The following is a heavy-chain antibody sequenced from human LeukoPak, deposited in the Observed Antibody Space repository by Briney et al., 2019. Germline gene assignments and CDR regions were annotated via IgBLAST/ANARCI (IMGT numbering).Heavy chain of an antibody. Sequence: ASVKVSCKASGFTFTSSAMQWVRQARGQRLEWIGWIVVGSGSTNYAQKFQERVTITRDMSTSTAYMELGSLRSEDTAVYYCAADLATSYSFDYWGQGTLVTVSS. D-gene: IGHD1-26*01. J-gene: IGHJ4*02. CDR2: IVVGSGST. CDR3: AADLATSYSFDY. CDR1: GFTFTSSA. V-gene: IGHV1-58*02.